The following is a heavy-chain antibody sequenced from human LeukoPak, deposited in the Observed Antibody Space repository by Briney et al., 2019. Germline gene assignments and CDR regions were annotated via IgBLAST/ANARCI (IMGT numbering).Heavy chain of an antibody. CDR1: GFTFSSYA. CDR2: ISGSGGST. V-gene: IGHV3-23*01. D-gene: IGHD3-10*01. CDR3: AKELWFGELLAVRIDY. J-gene: IGHJ4*02. Sequence: GGSLRLSCAASGFTFSSYAMSWVRQAPGKGLEWVSAISGSGGSTYYADSVKGRFTISRDNSKNTLYLQMNSLRAEDTAVYYCAKELWFGELLAVRIDYWGQGTLVTVSS.